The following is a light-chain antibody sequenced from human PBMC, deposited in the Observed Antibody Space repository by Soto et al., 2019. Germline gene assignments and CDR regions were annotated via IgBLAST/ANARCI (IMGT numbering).Light chain of an antibody. J-gene: IGKJ1*01. CDR3: HQRQSWPRT. Sequence: EIVLTQSPATLSVSPGERATLSCMASQSVSSNLAWYQQKPGQAPMLLIYGASTRATGIPARFSGSGSGTEFTLTISSLQSEDFAIYYCHQRQSWPRTFGQGTKVDI. V-gene: IGKV3-15*01. CDR1: QSVSSN. CDR2: GAS.